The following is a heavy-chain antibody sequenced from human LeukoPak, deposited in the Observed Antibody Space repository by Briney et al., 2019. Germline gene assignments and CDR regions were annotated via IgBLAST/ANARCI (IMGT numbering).Heavy chain of an antibody. CDR3: ARGYAGVRGYYMDV. V-gene: IGHV3-53*01. CDR1: GFSVSNNY. D-gene: IGHD3-10*01. Sequence: GGSLRLSCAASGFSVSNNYMNWVRQAPGKGLEWVSVTYSGGFTSYADSVKGRFNISRDNSKNTLYVQMNSLRAEDTAVYYCARGYAGVRGYYMDVWGKGTTVTISS. CDR2: TYSGGFT. J-gene: IGHJ6*03.